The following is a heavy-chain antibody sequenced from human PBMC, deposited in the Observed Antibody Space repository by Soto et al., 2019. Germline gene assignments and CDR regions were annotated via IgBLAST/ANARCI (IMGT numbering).Heavy chain of an antibody. V-gene: IGHV1-58*01. CDR3: ARHPPFSSSSDWLDP. D-gene: IGHD6-6*01. J-gene: IGHJ5*02. CDR2: IVVGSGNT. Sequence: GASVEVSCKXSGFTFTSSAVQWVRQARGQRLEWIGWIVVGSGNTNYAQKFQERVTITRDMSTSTAYMELSSLRSEDTAVYYCARHPPFSSSSDWLDPWGQGTLVTVSS. CDR1: GFTFTSSA.